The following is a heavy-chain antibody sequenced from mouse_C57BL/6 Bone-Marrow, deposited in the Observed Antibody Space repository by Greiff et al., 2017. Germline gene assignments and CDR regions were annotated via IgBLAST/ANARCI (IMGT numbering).Heavy chain of an antibody. Sequence: EVQLLQSGPDLVKPGASVKIPCKASGFTFTDYNMAWVQQTPGKSLEWIGDINPNNGGTYYNEKFKGKVTLPVDKSSSTVYMELRSLTSEDTAVYYCARSGWLLSMDYWGQGTSVTVSS. CDR2: INPNNGGT. J-gene: IGHJ4*01. V-gene: IGHV1-18*01. D-gene: IGHD2-3*01. CDR3: ARSGWLLSMDY. CDR1: GFTFTDYN.